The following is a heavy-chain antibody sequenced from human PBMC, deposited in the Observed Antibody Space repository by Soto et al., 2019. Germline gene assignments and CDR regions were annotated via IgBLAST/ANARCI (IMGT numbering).Heavy chain of an antibody. V-gene: IGHV1-18*01. J-gene: IGHJ4*02. Sequence: ASLKVSCKASGYTFTSYGISWVRQAPGQGLEWMGWISAYNGNTNYAQKLQGRVTMTTNTSTSTAYMELSSLRSEDTAVYYCARVFDTYYFDSWGQGNMVTVSS. CDR2: ISAYNGNT. CDR1: GYTFTSYG. CDR3: ARVFDTYYFDS. D-gene: IGHD3-9*01.